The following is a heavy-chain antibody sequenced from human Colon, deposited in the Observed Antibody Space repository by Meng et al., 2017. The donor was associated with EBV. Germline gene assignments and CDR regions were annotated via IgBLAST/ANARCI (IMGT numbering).Heavy chain of an antibody. J-gene: IGHJ4*02. CDR3: ARRRYYYGSGSYHSYYFDY. CDR2: IYYNGST. Sequence: HLQRQECGPGLVKPSETLSLTGTVSGGTISISSYCWGWIRQPPGKGLEWIGSIYYNGSTYYNPSLKSRVTISVDTSKNQFSLKLNSVTAADTAVYYCARRRYYYGSGSYHSYYFDYWGQGALVTVSS. V-gene: IGHV4-39*01. CDR1: GGTISISSYC. D-gene: IGHD3-10*01.